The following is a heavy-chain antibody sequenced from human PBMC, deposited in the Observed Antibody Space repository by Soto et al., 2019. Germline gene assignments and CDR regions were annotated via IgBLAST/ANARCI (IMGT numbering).Heavy chain of an antibody. CDR1: GFTFSSYG. CDR2: ISYDGSNK. CDR3: ATDFRLYGDLFQY. J-gene: IGHJ4*02. D-gene: IGHD4-17*01. Sequence: PGGSLRLSCAASGFTFSSYGMHWVRQAPGKGLEWVAVISYDGSNKYYADSVKGRFTISRDNSKNTLYLQMNSLRAEDTAVYYCATDFRLYGDLFQYWGQGTLVTVSS. V-gene: IGHV3-30*03.